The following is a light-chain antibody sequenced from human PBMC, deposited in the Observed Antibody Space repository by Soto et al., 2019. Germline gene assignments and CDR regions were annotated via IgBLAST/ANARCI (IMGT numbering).Light chain of an antibody. CDR2: DAS. CDR3: QQYNSYSS. J-gene: IGKJ2*01. V-gene: IGKV1-5*01. CDR1: QSISSW. Sequence: DIQMTQSPSTLSASVGDSVTITCRASQSISSWLAWYQQKPGKAPKLLIYDASSLESGVPSRFSGSGSETEFTLTISSLQPDDFATYYCQQYNSYSSFGQGTKVDIK.